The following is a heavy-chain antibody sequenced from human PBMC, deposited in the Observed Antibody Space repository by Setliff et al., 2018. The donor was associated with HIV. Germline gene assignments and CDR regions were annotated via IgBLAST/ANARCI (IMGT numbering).Heavy chain of an antibody. CDR2: INPNNGGT. D-gene: IGHD3-10*01. CDR3: ATGRGDDYKWGRKAGPYYDYYYGMDV. V-gene: IGHV1-2*02. CDR1: GYTFTGYY. Sequence: GASVKVSCKASGYTFTGYYMHWVRQAPGQGLEWMGWINPNNGGTNYAQKFQGRVTMTRDTSISTAYMEVSRLRSDDTAVYYCATGRGDDYKWGRKAGPYYDYYYGMDVWGQGTTVAVAS. J-gene: IGHJ6*02.